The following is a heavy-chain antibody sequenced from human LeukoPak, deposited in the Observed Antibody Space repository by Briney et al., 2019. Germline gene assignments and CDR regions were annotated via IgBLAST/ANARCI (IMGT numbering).Heavy chain of an antibody. CDR1: GFTFSSYS. CDR3: ARDGGDYGSGSYYAY. D-gene: IGHD3-10*01. V-gene: IGHV3-21*01. J-gene: IGHJ4*02. CDR2: ISSSSSYI. Sequence: AGGSLRLSCAASGFTFSSYSMNWVRQAPGKGLEWVSSISSSSSYIYYADSVKGRFTISRDNAKKSPYLQMDSLRAEDTAVYYCARDGGDYGSGSYYAYWGQGTLVTVSS.